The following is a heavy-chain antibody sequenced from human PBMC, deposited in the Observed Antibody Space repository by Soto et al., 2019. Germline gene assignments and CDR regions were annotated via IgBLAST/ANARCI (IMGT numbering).Heavy chain of an antibody. CDR1: GGSVSSGSYY. Sequence: SETLSLTCTVSGGSVSSGSYYWSWIRQPPGKGLEWIGYIYNSRSTNYNPSLKSRVSISVDTSKNQFSLKLSSVTAADTAVYYCARRWGRTFDYWGQGTLVTVSS. CDR2: IYNSRST. D-gene: IGHD7-27*01. CDR3: ARRWGRTFDY. V-gene: IGHV4-61*01. J-gene: IGHJ4*02.